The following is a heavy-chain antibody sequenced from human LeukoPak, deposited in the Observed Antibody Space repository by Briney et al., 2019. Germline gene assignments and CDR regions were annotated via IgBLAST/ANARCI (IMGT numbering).Heavy chain of an antibody. CDR1: GGSVSSGNYY. J-gene: IGHJ4*02. CDR2: IYYSGST. D-gene: IGHD3-10*01. CDR3: ARFAYGSGSPVDY. V-gene: IGHV4-61*01. Sequence: SETLSLTCTVSGGSVSSGNYYWSWIRQPPGKGLEWIGYIYYSGSTNYNPSLKSRVTISVDTSKNQFSLKLSSVTAADTAVYYCARFAYGSGSPVDYWGQGTLVTVSS.